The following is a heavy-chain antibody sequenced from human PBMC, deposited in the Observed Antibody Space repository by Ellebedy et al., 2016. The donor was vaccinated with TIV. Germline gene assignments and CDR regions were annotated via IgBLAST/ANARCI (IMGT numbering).Heavy chain of an antibody. V-gene: IGHV1-69*13. D-gene: IGHD2-2*01. J-gene: IGHJ5*02. Sequence: SVKVSXXASGGTFSSYAISWVRQAPGQGLEWMGGIIPIFGTANYAQKFQGRVTITADESTSTAYMELSSLRSEDTAVYYCARGELGYCSSTSCRQEWFDPWGQGTLVTVSS. CDR2: IIPIFGTA. CDR3: ARGELGYCSSTSCRQEWFDP. CDR1: GGTFSSYA.